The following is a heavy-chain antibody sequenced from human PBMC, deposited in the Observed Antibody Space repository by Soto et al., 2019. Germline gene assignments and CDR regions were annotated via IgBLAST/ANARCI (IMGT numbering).Heavy chain of an antibody. J-gene: IGHJ4*02. CDR1: GGTFSSYT. CDR3: AKRLSYNSGWYYFDY. Sequence: SVKVSCKASGGTFSSYTISWVRQAPGQGLEWMGRIIPILGIANYAQKFQGRVTITADKSTSTAYMELSSLRAEDTAVYYCAKRLSYNSGWYYFDYWGQGTLVTVSS. CDR2: IIPILGIA. V-gene: IGHV1-69*02. D-gene: IGHD6-19*01.